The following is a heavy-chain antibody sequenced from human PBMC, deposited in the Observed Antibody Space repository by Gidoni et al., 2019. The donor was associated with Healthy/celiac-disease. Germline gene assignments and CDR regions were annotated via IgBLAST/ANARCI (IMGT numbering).Heavy chain of an antibody. D-gene: IGHD4-17*01. CDR3: ARDAVLYGDYVGDYYGMDV. Sequence: QVQLVQSGAEEKKPGASVKVSCKASGYTFTSYPMHWVRQAPGQRLEWMGWINAGNGNTKYSQKFQGRVTITRDTSASTAYMELSSLRSEDTAVYYCARDAVLYGDYVGDYYGMDVWGQGTTVTVSS. J-gene: IGHJ6*02. CDR2: INAGNGNT. CDR1: GYTFTSYP. V-gene: IGHV1-3*05.